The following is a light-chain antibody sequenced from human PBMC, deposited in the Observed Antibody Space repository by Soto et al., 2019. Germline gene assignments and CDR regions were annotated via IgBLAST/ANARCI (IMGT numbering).Light chain of an antibody. CDR3: QQYNSYWT. CDR1: QSISSY. CDR2: DAS. Sequence: DIQMTQSPSSLSASVEDRVTITCRASQSISSYLNWYQQKPGKAPKLLIYDASSLESGVPSRFSGSGSGTEFTLTISSLQPDDFATYYCQQYNSYWTFGQGTKVDIK. J-gene: IGKJ1*01. V-gene: IGKV1-5*01.